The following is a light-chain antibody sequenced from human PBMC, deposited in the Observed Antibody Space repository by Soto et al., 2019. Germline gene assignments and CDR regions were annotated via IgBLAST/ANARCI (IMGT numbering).Light chain of an antibody. Sequence: IQMTQSPSSLSASVGDRVTITCRASQGISNELGWYQQRPGKAPKVLIYGASNLQSGVPSRFSGSASGTDFTLSISSLQPEDFATYYCLQDYTYPWTFGQGTKVDIK. CDR2: GAS. CDR1: QGISNE. V-gene: IGKV1-6*01. J-gene: IGKJ1*01. CDR3: LQDYTYPWT.